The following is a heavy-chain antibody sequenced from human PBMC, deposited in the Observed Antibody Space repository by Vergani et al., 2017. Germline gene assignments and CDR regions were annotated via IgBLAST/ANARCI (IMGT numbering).Heavy chain of an antibody. V-gene: IGHV3-21*01. Sequence: EVQLVESGGGLVKPGGSLRLSCAASGFTFSSYSMNWVRQAPGKGLEWVSSISSSSSYIYYADSVKGRFTISRENAKNALYLQMNSLRAEDTAVYYWARAGGDSGYGCAYWGQGTLVTVSS. CDR1: GFTFSSYS. J-gene: IGHJ4*02. CDR2: ISSSSSYI. CDR3: ARAGGDSGYGCAY. D-gene: IGHD5-12*01.